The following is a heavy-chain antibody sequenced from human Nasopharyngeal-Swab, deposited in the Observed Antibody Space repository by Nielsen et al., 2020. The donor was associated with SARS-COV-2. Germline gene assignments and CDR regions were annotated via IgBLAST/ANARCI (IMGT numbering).Heavy chain of an antibody. D-gene: IGHD6-13*01. CDR2: INHSGST. V-gene: IGHV4-34*01. Sequence: GSLRLSCAVYGGSFSGYYWSWIRQPPGKGLEWIGEINHSGSTKSNPSLKSRVTISVDTSKNRFSLKLSSVTAADTAVNYCARGVPLYNSSWFGSWGQGTLVTVSS. J-gene: IGHJ5*01. CDR1: GGSFSGYY. CDR3: ARGVPLYNSSWFGS.